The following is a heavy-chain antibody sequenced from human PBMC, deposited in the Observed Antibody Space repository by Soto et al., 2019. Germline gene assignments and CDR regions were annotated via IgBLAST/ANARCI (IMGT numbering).Heavy chain of an antibody. J-gene: IGHJ4*02. V-gene: IGHV4-61*01. CDR1: AGSVNSGSYH. Sequence: PSETLSLTCTVSAGSVNSGSYHWSWIRQTPGKGLEWTGYISYSGSTNHNPSLKSRVTISVDTSKNQFSLKLSSVTAADAAVYYCARGRRIGADCYSPLALDYWGQGTLVTVSS. D-gene: IGHD2-21*02. CDR2: ISYSGST. CDR3: ARGRRIGADCYSPLALDY.